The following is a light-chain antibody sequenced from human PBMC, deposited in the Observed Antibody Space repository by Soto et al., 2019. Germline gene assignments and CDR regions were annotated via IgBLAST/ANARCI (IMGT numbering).Light chain of an antibody. V-gene: IGLV1-40*01. J-gene: IGLJ2*01. CDR3: QSYDSSLSAYV. CDR2: GNA. Sequence: QSVLTQPPSVSGAPGQRVTISCTGSSSNIGAHYDVQWYQQPPGTAPKLLIYGNANRPSGVPDRFSTSSAGTSASLAITGLQAEDEADYYCQSYDSSLSAYVFGGGTKVTVL. CDR1: SSNIGAHYD.